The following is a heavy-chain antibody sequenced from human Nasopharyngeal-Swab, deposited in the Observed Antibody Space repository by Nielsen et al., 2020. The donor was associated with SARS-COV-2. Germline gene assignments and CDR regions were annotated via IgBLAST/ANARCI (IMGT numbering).Heavy chain of an antibody. Sequence: SGPTLVKPTQTLTLTCSFSGFSLTTSGVGVAWIRQPPGKALEWLALIYRDDDQRYNPSLKTRLTITKDTSKDQVVLTLTNMGPVDSGTYYCAHITRGLERDTIFGVPLASLSYYYMDVWGKGTTVTVS. CDR2: IYRDDDQ. CDR3: AHITRGLERDTIFGVPLASLSYYYMDV. V-gene: IGHV2-5*02. D-gene: IGHD3-3*01. CDR1: GFSLTTSGVG. J-gene: IGHJ6*03.